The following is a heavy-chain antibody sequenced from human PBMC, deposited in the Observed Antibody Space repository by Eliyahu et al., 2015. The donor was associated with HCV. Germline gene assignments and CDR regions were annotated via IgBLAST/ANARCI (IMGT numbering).Heavy chain of an antibody. CDR1: GFTFPPAW. CDR3: TRRMGRAAGPYYFDS. J-gene: IGHJ4*02. Sequence: EVQLAESGGGLVKPGGSLRLSCAASGFTFPPAWMSWVRQAPGKGLGWVGRIKNKTDDEPTQYAGPVKGRFTITRDDSKNTVYLQMNSLRVEDTGVYFCTRRMGRAAGPYYFDSWGQGTLVTVSS. CDR2: IKNKTDDEPT. V-gene: IGHV3-15*05. D-gene: IGHD6-13*01.